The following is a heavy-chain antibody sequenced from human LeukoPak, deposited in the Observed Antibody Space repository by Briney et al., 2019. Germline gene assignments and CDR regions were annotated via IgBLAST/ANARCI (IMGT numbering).Heavy chain of an antibody. CDR2: INHSGST. CDR1: GGSFSGYY. Sequence: PSETLSLTCAVYGGSFSGYYWSWIRQPPGKGLEWIGEINHSGSTNYNPSLKSRVTISVDTSKNQFSLKLSSVTAADTAVYYCARGGDYYDSGGYYYVSRFFDYWGQGTLVTVSS. CDR3: ARGGDYYDSGGYYYVSRFFDY. J-gene: IGHJ4*02. V-gene: IGHV4-34*01. D-gene: IGHD3-22*01.